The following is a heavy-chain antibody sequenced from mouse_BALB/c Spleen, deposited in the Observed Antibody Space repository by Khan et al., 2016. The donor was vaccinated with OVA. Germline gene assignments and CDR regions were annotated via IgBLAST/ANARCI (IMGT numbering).Heavy chain of an antibody. V-gene: IGHV9-4*02. Sequence: QIQLVQSGPELKKPGESVRISCKASGYTFTTAGIQWVQKMPGKGLKWIGWINTHSGVPKYAEDFKGRVAFSLEISASTAYLQINNLKNEDTATDFSAREEAAVYRNDGGAMEYWGQGTSVTVSS. CDR1: GYTFTTAG. J-gene: IGHJ4*01. D-gene: IGHD2-12*01. CDR3: AREEAAVYRNDGGAMEY. CDR2: INTHSGVP.